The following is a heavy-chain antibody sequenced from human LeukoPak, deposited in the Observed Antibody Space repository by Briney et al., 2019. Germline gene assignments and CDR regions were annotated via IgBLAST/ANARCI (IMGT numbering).Heavy chain of an antibody. CDR2: IYYSGST. J-gene: IGHJ5*01. D-gene: IGHD2-15*01. CDR3: ARDYSGGSWYDS. Sequence: PSETLSLTCTVSGGSISSYYWSWIRQPPGKGLEWIGYIYYSGSTNYNPSLKSRVTISVDTSKNQFSLKLSSVTAADTAVYYCARDYSGGSWYDSWGQGTLVTVSS. CDR1: GGSISSYY. V-gene: IGHV4-59*12.